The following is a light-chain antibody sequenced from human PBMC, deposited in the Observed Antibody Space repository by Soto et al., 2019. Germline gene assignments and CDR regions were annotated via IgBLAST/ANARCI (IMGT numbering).Light chain of an antibody. CDR1: QSVSSN. J-gene: IGKJ5*01. Sequence: EIVMTQSPATLSVSPGERATLSCRASQSVSSNLAWYQQKPGQAPRLLIYGASTRATGTPARFSGSGSGTEITLTISSLQSEEFAVYFCQQYNNWPITFGQGTRLEIK. CDR3: QQYNNWPIT. V-gene: IGKV3-15*01. CDR2: GAS.